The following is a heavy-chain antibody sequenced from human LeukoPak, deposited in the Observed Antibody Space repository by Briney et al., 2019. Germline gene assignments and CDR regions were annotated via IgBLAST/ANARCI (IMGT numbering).Heavy chain of an antibody. Sequence: PSETLSLTCTVSGGSISSYYWSWIRQPPGKGLEWIGYINYSGSTNYNPSLKSRVTISVDTSKNQFSLKLSSVTAADTAVYYCARHIEMATLGYWGQGTLVTVSS. V-gene: IGHV4-59*08. CDR1: GGSISSYY. D-gene: IGHD5-24*01. CDR2: INYSGST. CDR3: ARHIEMATLGY. J-gene: IGHJ4*02.